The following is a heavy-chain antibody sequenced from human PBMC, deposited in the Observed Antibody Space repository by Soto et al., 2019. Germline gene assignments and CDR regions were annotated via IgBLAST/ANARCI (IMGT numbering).Heavy chain of an antibody. V-gene: IGHV1-2*02. J-gene: IGHJ4*02. CDR3: ATGLIAAAGHDDY. D-gene: IGHD6-13*01. CDR2: INPNSGGT. CDR1: GYTFTGYY. Sequence: ASVKVSCKASGYTFTGYYMHWVRQAPGQGLEWMGWINPNSGGTNYAQKFQGRVTMTRDTSISTAYMELSRLRSDDTAVYYCATGLIAAAGHDDYWGQGTPVTVSS.